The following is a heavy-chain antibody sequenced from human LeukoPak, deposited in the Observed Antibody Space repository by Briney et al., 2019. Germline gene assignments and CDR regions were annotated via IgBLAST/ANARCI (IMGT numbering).Heavy chain of an antibody. Sequence: SETLSLTXTVSGGSISSGDYYWSWISQPPGKGLEWIGYIYYSGSTYYNPSLKSRVTISVDTSKNQFSLKLSSVTAADTAVYYCARDLTHYGDFDYWGQGTLVTVSS. D-gene: IGHD4-17*01. V-gene: IGHV4-30-4*08. CDR3: ARDLTHYGDFDY. CDR2: IYYSGST. J-gene: IGHJ4*02. CDR1: GGSISSGDYY.